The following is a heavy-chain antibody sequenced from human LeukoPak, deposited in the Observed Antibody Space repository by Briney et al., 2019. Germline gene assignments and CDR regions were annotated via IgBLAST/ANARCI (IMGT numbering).Heavy chain of an antibody. V-gene: IGHV3-7*05. CDR1: AFTFSSYW. J-gene: IGHJ4*02. D-gene: IGHD3-10*01. CDR3: ARDPDLRRGFDGEGY. Sequence: GRSLRLSCAASAFTFSSYWMSWVRQAPGKGLEWVANINQDGRQKNYVDSVRGRFTISRDNAKNSLYLQMNSLRAEDTAVYYCARDPDLRRGFDGEGYWGQGTLVTVSS. CDR2: INQDGRQK.